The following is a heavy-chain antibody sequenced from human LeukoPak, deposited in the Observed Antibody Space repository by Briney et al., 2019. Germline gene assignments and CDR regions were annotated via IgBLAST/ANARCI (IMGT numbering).Heavy chain of an antibody. D-gene: IGHD6-13*01. CDR1: GCTFSSYA. V-gene: IGHV3-23*01. J-gene: IGHJ4*02. CDR3: AKPRASSWYSDY. Sequence: GGSLRLSCAASGCTFSSYAMSWVRQAPGKGLEWVSAISGSGGSTYYADSVKGRFTISRNNSKNTLYLQMNSLRAEDTAVYYCAKPRASSWYSDYWGQGTLVTVSS. CDR2: ISGSGGST.